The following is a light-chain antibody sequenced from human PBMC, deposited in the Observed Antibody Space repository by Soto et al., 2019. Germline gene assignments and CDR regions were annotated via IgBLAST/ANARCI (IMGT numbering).Light chain of an antibody. CDR3: QHYGSSPGYT. CDR1: QSVSSSY. V-gene: IGKV3-20*01. Sequence: EIVLTQSPGTLSLSPGERATLSCRASQSVSSSYLAWYQQKPGQAPRLLIYGASSRATGIPDRFSGSGSGTDFTLTISRLEPEDFAVYYCQHYGSSPGYTFGQGTKVDIK. CDR2: GAS. J-gene: IGKJ2*01.